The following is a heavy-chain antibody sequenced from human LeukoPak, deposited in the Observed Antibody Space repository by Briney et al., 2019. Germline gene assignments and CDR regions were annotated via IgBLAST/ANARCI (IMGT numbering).Heavy chain of an antibody. CDR2: IGFSGGST. V-gene: IGHV3-23*01. CDR3: AKDWGYCSSTSCPTGY. Sequence: PTGGSLRLSCAASGFTFSGYAMSWVRQAPGKGLAWVSGIGFSGGSTYYADSVKGRFTISRDNSKNTLYLQMNSLRAEDTAVYYCAKDWGYCSSTSCPTGYWGQGALVTVSS. CDR1: GFTFSGYA. D-gene: IGHD2-2*01. J-gene: IGHJ4*02.